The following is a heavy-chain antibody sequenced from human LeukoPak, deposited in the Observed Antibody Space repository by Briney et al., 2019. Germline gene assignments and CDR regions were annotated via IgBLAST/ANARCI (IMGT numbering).Heavy chain of an antibody. CDR3: AREGPIVVVPAADLYQDYYYYGMDV. V-gene: IGHV3-21*01. CDR2: ISSSSSYI. J-gene: IGHJ6*02. CDR1: GFTFSSYS. Sequence: PGGSLRLSCAASGFTFSSYSMNWVRQAPGKGLEWVSSISSSSSYIYYADSVKGRFTISRDNAKNSLYLQMNSLRAEDTAVYYCAREGPIVVVPAADLYQDYYYYGMDVWGQGTTVTVYS. D-gene: IGHD2-2*01.